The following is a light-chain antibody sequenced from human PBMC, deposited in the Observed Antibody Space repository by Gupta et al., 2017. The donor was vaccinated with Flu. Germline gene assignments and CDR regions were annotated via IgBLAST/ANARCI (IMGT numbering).Light chain of an antibody. Sequence: QSLFTQPPSSSGTPVQMVTISCSGSSSNIGSNDVNWYQQLPGTEPNLLIVSDDHKPSAVLARCSCDTNCDYASPVTSARHYEDEAADYCSGSDASINSHYVFGGVTKLTVL. J-gene: IGLJ1*01. V-gene: IGLV1-44*01. CDR1: SSNIGSND. CDR2: SDD. CDR3: SGSDASINSHYV.